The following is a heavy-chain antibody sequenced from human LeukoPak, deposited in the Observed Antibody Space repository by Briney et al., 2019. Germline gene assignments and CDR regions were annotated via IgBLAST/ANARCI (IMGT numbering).Heavy chain of an antibody. V-gene: IGHV3-21*01. CDR2: ISSSSSYI. Sequence: GGSLRLSCAASGFTFSSYSMHWVRQAPGKGLEWVSSISSSSSYIYYADSVKGRFTISRDNAKNSLYLQMNSLRAEDTAVYYCASTRGYSYGLFDYWGQGTLVTVSS. CDR1: GFTFSSYS. J-gene: IGHJ4*02. CDR3: ASTRGYSYGLFDY. D-gene: IGHD5-18*01.